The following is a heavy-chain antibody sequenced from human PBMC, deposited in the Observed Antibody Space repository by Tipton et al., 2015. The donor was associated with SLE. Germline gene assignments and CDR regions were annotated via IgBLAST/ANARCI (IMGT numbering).Heavy chain of an antibody. CDR1: GGSISSYY. J-gene: IGHJ2*01. CDR2: IYTNENT. CDR3: AREFLNRVTTVHYYFDL. Sequence: TLSLTCTVSGGSISSYYWSWIRQPAGGGLEWIGRIYTNENTNYNPSLKSRVTMSVDTSKNHFTLKLISVTAAATAVYYCAREFLNRVTTVHYYFDLWGRGTLVTDSS. D-gene: IGHD4-11*01. V-gene: IGHV4-4*07.